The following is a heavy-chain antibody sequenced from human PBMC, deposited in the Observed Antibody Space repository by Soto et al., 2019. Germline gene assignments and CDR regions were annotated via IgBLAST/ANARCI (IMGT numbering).Heavy chain of an antibody. CDR3: AKEGVGYYYMDV. CDR1: GFTFDDYA. J-gene: IGHJ6*03. CDR2: ISWNSGSI. D-gene: IGHD1-26*01. Sequence: EVQLVESGGGLVQPGRSRRLSCAASGFTFDDYAMHWVRQAPGKGLEWVSGISWNSGSIGYADSVKGRFTISRDNAKNSLYLQMNSLRAEDTALYYCAKEGVGYYYMDVWGKGTTVTVSS. V-gene: IGHV3-9*01.